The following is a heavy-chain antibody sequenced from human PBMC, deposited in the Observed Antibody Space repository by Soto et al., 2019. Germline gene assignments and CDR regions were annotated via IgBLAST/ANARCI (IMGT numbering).Heavy chain of an antibody. CDR2: IGASGDIT. CDR1: GFSFTNFA. Sequence: GSLRLSCAASGFSFTNFAMGWVRQAPGKGLEWVAGIGASGDITWYADSVKGRLSISRDNSKNTLYLQLNSLRFEDTAVYYCAKDDFTDRGDDYFDYWGPGTLVTVSS. CDR3: AKDDFTDRGDDYFDY. V-gene: IGHV3-23*01. D-gene: IGHD2-21*02. J-gene: IGHJ4*02.